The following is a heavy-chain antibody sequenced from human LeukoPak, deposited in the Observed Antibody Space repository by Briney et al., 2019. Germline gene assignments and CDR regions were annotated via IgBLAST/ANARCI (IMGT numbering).Heavy chain of an antibody. V-gene: IGHV1-69*01. J-gene: IGHJ4*02. CDR3: ARAKWNIAVSAYYFDY. CDR2: IIPIFGTA. D-gene: IGHD2/OR15-2a*01. Sequence: GSSVKVSCKVSGGTLTRYAISWVRQAPGQGLEWMGGIIPIFGTANYAQKFQGRVTITEDESTSTAYMELSSLRSEDTAVYYCARAKWNIAVSAYYFDYWGQGTLVTVSS. CDR1: GGTLTRYA.